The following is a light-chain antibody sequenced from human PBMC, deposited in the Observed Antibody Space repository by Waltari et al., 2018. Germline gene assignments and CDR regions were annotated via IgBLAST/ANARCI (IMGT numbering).Light chain of an antibody. CDR3: CSYAGSGTYV. CDR1: NSDVGNYNL. J-gene: IGLJ1*01. CDR2: EVI. Sequence: QSALTQPASVSGTPGQSITISCTGTNSDVGNYNLVSWYQHHPGEAPKLMICEVIKRPSGVSNRCSGSQSGNSASLTISGLQAEDEADYYCCSYAGSGTYVFGTGTKVTVL. V-gene: IGLV2-23*02.